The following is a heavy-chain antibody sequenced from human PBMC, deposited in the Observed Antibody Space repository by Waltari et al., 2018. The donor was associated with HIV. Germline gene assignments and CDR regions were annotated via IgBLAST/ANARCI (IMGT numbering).Heavy chain of an antibody. CDR1: GFTFSNAW. Sequence: EVQLVESGGGLVKPGGSLRLSCAASGFTFSNAWMSWVRQAPGKGLEWVGRIKSKTDGGTTDYGAPVKGRFTISRDDSKNTLYLQMNSLKTEDTAVYYCTTDREAAVRGYFDYWGQGTLVTVSS. CDR3: TTDREAAVRGYFDY. CDR2: IKSKTDGGTT. V-gene: IGHV3-15*01. J-gene: IGHJ4*02. D-gene: IGHD6-25*01.